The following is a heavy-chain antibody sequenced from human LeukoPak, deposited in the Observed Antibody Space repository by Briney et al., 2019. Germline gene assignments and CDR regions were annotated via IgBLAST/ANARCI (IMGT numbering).Heavy chain of an antibody. D-gene: IGHD3-10*01. CDR3: ARDRFGNDYYYYYMDV. J-gene: IGHJ6*03. Sequence: ASVKVSCKASGYTFTSYGISWVRQAPGQGLEWMGWISAYNGNTNYAQKLQGRVTMTTDTSTSTAYMELRSLRSDDTAVYYCARDRFGNDYYYYYMDVWGKGTTVTVSS. CDR1: GYTFTSYG. CDR2: ISAYNGNT. V-gene: IGHV1-18*01.